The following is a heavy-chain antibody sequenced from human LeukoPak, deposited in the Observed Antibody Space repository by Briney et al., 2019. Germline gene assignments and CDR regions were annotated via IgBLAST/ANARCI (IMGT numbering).Heavy chain of an antibody. Sequence: ASVKVSCKASGYTFTGYYMHWVRQATGQGLEWMGWINPNSGGTNYAQKFQGRVTMTRDTSISTAYMELSRLRSDDTAVYYCARGTTVVTPTNAFDIWGQGTMVTVSS. J-gene: IGHJ3*02. V-gene: IGHV1-2*02. CDR2: INPNSGGT. CDR3: ARGTTVVTPTNAFDI. CDR1: GYTFTGYY. D-gene: IGHD4-23*01.